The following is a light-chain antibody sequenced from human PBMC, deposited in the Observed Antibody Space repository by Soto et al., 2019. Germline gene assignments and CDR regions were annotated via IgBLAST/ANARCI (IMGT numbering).Light chain of an antibody. CDR1: QSVSSSY. J-gene: IGKJ2*01. CDR2: GAS. V-gene: IGKV3-20*01. Sequence: EIVLTQSPGTLSLSPGERATLSCRASQSVSSSYLAWYQQKPSQAPRLPIYGASSRATGIPDRFSGSGSVTDFTLTISRLEPEDFAVYYCQEYGSSPYTFGQGTKLEIK. CDR3: QEYGSSPYT.